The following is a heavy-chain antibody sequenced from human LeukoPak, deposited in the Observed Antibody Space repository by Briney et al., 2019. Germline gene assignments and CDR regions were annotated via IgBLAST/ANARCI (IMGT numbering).Heavy chain of an antibody. CDR1: GGSFSGYY. CDR3: ARHGEWLTYYYYMDV. CDR2: IYYSGST. J-gene: IGHJ6*03. Sequence: PSETLSLTCAVYGGSFSGYYWSWIRQPPGKGLEWIGSIYYSGSTYYNPSPKSRVTISVDTSKNQFSLKLSSVTAADTAVYYCARHGEWLTYYYYMDVWGKGTTVTISS. D-gene: IGHD5-24*01. V-gene: IGHV4-34*01.